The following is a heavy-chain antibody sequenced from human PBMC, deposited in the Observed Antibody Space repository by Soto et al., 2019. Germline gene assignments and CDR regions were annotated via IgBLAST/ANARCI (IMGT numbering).Heavy chain of an antibody. CDR3: ARVGSYYGSLWFDP. CDR2: IYYSGST. Sequence: PSETLSLTCTVSGGSISSGGYYWSWIRQHPGKGLVWIVYIYYSGSTYYNPSFKSRVTISVDTFKNQFSLNLSSVTAADTAVYYCARVGSYYGSLWFDPWGQGTLVTVSS. J-gene: IGHJ5*02. D-gene: IGHD3-10*01. CDR1: GGSISSGGYY. V-gene: IGHV4-31*03.